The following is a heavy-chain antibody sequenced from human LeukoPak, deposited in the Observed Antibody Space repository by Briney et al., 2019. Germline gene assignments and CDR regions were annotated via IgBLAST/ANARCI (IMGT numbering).Heavy chain of an antibody. Sequence: ASVKVSCKASGYTFTSYGISWVRQAPGQGLEWMGWISAYNGNTNYAQKFQGRVTITTDESTSTAYMELSSLRSEDTAVYYCARDSRYCSSTSCYFTFDYWGQGTLVTVSS. CDR3: ARDSRYCSSTSCYFTFDY. V-gene: IGHV1-18*01. CDR1: GYTFTSYG. J-gene: IGHJ4*02. CDR2: ISAYNGNT. D-gene: IGHD2-2*01.